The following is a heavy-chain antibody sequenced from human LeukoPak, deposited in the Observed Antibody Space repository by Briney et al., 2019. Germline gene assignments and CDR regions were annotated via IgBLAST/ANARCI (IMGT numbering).Heavy chain of an antibody. Sequence: GGSLRLFCAASGFTFSTYWMTWVRQAPGKGLEWVSVIYSGGSTYYADSVKGRFTISRDNSKNTLYLQMNSLRAEDTAVYYCARDTGYSGWADAFDIWGQGTMVTVSS. D-gene: IGHD5-12*01. CDR3: ARDTGYSGWADAFDI. V-gene: IGHV3-53*01. CDR1: GFTFSTYW. CDR2: IYSGGST. J-gene: IGHJ3*02.